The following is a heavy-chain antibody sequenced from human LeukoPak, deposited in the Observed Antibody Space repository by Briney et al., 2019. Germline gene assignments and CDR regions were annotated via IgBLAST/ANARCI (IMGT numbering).Heavy chain of an antibody. V-gene: IGHV4-34*01. J-gene: IGHJ4*02. Sequence: SETLSLTCAVYGGSFSGYYWSWIRQPPGKGLEWIGEINHSGSTNYNPSLKSRVTISVDTPKNQFSLKLSSVTAADTAVYYCARVSSAYYFDYWGQGTLVTVSS. CDR2: INHSGST. CDR3: ARVSSAYYFDY. D-gene: IGHD6-6*01. CDR1: GGSFSGYY.